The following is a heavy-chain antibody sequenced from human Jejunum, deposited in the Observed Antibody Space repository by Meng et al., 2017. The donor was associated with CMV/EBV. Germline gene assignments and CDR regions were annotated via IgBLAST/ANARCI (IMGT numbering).Heavy chain of an antibody. Sequence: FSVSSNYMNWVRQAPGKGLEWVASILSDTGYIYSADSVKGRFIISGDNAKKSLYLQMNSLRVEDTAVYYCARDQFCSTTNCAHKNWGQGTRVTVSS. D-gene: IGHD2-2*01. J-gene: IGHJ1*01. CDR2: ILSDTGYI. CDR3: ARDQFCSTTNCAHKN. CDR1: FSVSSNY. V-gene: IGHV3-21*01.